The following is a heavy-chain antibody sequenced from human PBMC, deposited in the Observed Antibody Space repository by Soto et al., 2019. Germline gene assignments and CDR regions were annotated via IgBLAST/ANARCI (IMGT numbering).Heavy chain of an antibody. CDR3: AKELKGCWLAFHL. J-gene: IGHJ3*01. Sequence: GWSLRLSCAASGFTFSSYAMSWVRQAPGKGLEWVSFISASGGSTYYADSVKGRFTISRDDSENTMYLQMNSLRAEDTAVYYCAKELKGCWLAFHLWGQGTMVTVSS. D-gene: IGHD2-8*01. V-gene: IGHV3-23*01. CDR1: GFTFSSYA. CDR2: ISASGGST.